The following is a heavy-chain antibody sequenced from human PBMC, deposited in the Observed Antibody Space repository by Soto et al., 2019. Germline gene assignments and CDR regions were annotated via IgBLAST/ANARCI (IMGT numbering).Heavy chain of an antibody. D-gene: IGHD5-12*01. CDR1: GYTFTSYG. J-gene: IGHJ5*02. CDR2: ISAYNGNT. Sequence: ASVKVSFKASGYTFTSYGISWVRQAPGQGLEWMGWISAYNGNTNYAQKLQGRVTMTTDTSTSTAYMELRSLRSDDTAVYYCARDGRGSGYNWFDPWGQGTLVTVSS. V-gene: IGHV1-18*01. CDR3: ARDGRGSGYNWFDP.